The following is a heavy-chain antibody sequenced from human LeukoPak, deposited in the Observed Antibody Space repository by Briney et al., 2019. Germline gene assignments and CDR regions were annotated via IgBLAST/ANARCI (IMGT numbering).Heavy chain of an antibody. CDR1: GFTFSSYA. V-gene: IGHV3-23*01. D-gene: IGHD6-13*01. J-gene: IGHJ4*02. CDR3: VKDVIAAAGTADY. Sequence: GGSLRLSCEASGFTFSSYAMSWVRQAPGKGLEWVSVISGSGGSTYYADSVKGRFTISRDNSKNTLYLQMNSLRAEDTAVYYCVKDVIAAAGTADYWGQGTLVTVSS. CDR2: ISGSGGST.